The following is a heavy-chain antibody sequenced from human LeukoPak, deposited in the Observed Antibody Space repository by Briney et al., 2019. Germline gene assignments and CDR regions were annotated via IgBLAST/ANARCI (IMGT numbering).Heavy chain of an antibody. Sequence: GGSLRLSCAASGFTFSSYGMHWVRQAPGEGLEWVAVISYDGSNKYYADSVKGRFTISRDNSKNTLYLQMNSLRAEDTAVYYCAKARPYYYGSGSYYPNWFDPWGQGTLVTVSS. J-gene: IGHJ5*02. V-gene: IGHV3-30*18. CDR2: ISYDGSNK. CDR1: GFTFSSYG. D-gene: IGHD3-10*01. CDR3: AKARPYYYGSGSYYPNWFDP.